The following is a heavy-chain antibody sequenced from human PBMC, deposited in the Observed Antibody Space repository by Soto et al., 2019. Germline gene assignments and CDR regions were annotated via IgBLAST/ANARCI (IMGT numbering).Heavy chain of an antibody. J-gene: IGHJ4*02. D-gene: IGHD1-1*01. CDR2: IYFGGTT. CDR3: VRKGRVQLRTFDY. Sequence: SETLTLTCTVSGGSVSIPNYYWAWVRQSPGKGLEWIASIYFGGTTSYNPSLKSRISIFVDTSTNQFSLNLTAVTDADSSVYYCVRKGRVQLRTFDYWGQGIQVTVSS. CDR1: GGSVSIPNYY. V-gene: IGHV4-39*01.